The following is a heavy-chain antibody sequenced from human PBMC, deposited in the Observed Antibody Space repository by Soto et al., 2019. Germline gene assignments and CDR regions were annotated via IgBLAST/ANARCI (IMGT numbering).Heavy chain of an antibody. CDR1: GFTFSSYA. CDR3: AKDDLSVLLWFGEPPF. D-gene: IGHD3-10*01. CDR2: ISGSGGST. J-gene: IGHJ6*02. Sequence: PGGSLRLSCAASGFTFSSYAMSWVRQAPGKGLEWVSAISGSGGSTYYADSVKGRFTISRDNSKNTLYLQMNSLRAEDTAVYYCAKDDLSVLLWFGEPPFWGQGTTVTVSS. V-gene: IGHV3-23*01.